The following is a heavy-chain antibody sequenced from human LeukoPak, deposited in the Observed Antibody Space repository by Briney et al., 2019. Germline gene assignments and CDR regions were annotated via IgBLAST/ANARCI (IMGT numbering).Heavy chain of an antibody. D-gene: IGHD3-3*01. CDR2: ISSSSSTI. J-gene: IGHJ4*02. Sequence: PGGSLRLSCAASGFTFSSYSMNWVRQAPGKGLEWVSYISSSSSTIYYADSVKGRFTISRDNAKNSLYLQMSSLRAEDTAVYYCARDKDFGGLDYWGQGTLVTVSS. CDR1: GFTFSSYS. CDR3: ARDKDFGGLDY. V-gene: IGHV3-48*01.